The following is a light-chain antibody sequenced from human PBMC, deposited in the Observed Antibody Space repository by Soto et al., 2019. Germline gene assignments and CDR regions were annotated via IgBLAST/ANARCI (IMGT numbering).Light chain of an antibody. CDR2: GAS. V-gene: IGKV3-20*01. CDR1: QIVSSSY. J-gene: IGKJ1*01. CDR3: QQYDSSPPT. Sequence: EIVMTQSPATLSVSPGERATLPCGASQIVSSSYLAWYQQKPGQAPRLLIYGASTRATGIPDRFSGSGSGTDFTLTISRLEPEDFAVYYCQQYDSSPPTFGQGTKVDIK.